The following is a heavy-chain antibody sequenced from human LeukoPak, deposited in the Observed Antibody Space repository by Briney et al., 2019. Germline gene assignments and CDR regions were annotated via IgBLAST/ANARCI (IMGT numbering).Heavy chain of an antibody. V-gene: IGHV4-59*01. D-gene: IGHD3-10*01. CDR2: ISSNGNT. J-gene: IGHJ4*02. CDR1: GGSISGYY. Sequence: SETLSLTCTVSGGSISGYYWSWIRQSPGKGLEWIGYISSNGNTNYNPSFKSRVTISVGTSKNEFSLKLRSMNGADRAMYYCARSRGSGSYFDSWGQGTLVTVSS. CDR3: ARSRGSGSYFDS.